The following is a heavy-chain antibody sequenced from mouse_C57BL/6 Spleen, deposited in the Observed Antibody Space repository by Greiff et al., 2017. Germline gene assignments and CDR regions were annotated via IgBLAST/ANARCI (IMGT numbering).Heavy chain of an antibody. CDR1: GFTFSDYY. Sequence: EVQRVESGGGLVQPGGSLKLSCAASGFTFSDYYMYWVRQTPEKRLEWVAYISNGGGSTYYPDTVKGRFTISRDNAKNTLYLQMSRLRSEDTAMYYCARHNNEGYMDYWGQGTSLTVSS. CDR2: ISNGGGST. J-gene: IGHJ4*01. CDR3: ARHNNEGYMDY. V-gene: IGHV5-12*01. D-gene: IGHD1-3*01.